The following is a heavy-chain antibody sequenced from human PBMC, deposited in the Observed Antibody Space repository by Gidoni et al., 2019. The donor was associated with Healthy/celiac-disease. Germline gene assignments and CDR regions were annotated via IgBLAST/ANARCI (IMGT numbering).Heavy chain of an antibody. Sequence: EVQLLESGGGLVQPGGSLRLSCAASGFTFSSYAMSWVRQAPGKGLEWVSAISGSGGSTYYADSVKGRFTISRDNSKNTLYLQMNSLRAEDTAVYYCAKDRTLNYDFWSGYPLDVWGQGTTVTVSS. J-gene: IGHJ6*02. CDR3: AKDRTLNYDFWSGYPLDV. CDR2: ISGSGGST. CDR1: GFTFSSYA. D-gene: IGHD3-3*01. V-gene: IGHV3-23*01.